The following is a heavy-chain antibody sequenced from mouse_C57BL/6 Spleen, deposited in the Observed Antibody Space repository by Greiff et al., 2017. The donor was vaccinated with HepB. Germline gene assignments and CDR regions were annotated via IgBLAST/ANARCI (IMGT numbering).Heavy chain of an antibody. D-gene: IGHD1-1*01. CDR3: TRWEITTVVALYYYAMDY. CDR2: IDPETGGT. Sequence: VQLQQSGAELVRPGASVTLSCKASGYTFTDYDMHWVKQTPVHGLEWIGAIDPETGGTAYNQKFKGKAILTADKSSSTAYMELRSLTSEDSAVYYCTRWEITTVVALYYYAMDYWGQGTSVTVSS. V-gene: IGHV1-15*01. CDR1: GYTFTDYD. J-gene: IGHJ4*01.